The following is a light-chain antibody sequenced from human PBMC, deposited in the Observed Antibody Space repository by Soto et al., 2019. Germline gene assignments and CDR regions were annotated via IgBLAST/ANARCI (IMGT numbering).Light chain of an antibody. CDR1: RGITNW. Sequence: DLQMTQSPSSVSASVGDRVTITCRASRGITNWLAWYQQKPGKAPKLLIYSASSLQSGVPSRFSGSGSGTDFTLTISSLQPEDWATDHGQQANSVPLTFGGGTKVEIK. CDR2: SAS. J-gene: IGKJ4*01. CDR3: QQANSVPLT. V-gene: IGKV1-12*01.